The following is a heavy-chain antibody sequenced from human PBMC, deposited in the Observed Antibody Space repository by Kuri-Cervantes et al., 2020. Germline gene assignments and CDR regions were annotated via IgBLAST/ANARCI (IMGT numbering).Heavy chain of an antibody. D-gene: IGHD3-9*01. V-gene: IGHV1-18*01. CDR1: GYTFTSYG. Sequence: ASVKVSCKASGYTFTSYGISWVRQAPGQGLEWMGWISAYNGNTNYAQKLQGRVTMTTDTSTSTAYMEPRSLRSDDTAVYYCARGVLRYFDWLEYYFDYWGQGTLVTVSS. CDR2: ISAYNGNT. CDR3: ARGVLRYFDWLEYYFDY. J-gene: IGHJ4*02.